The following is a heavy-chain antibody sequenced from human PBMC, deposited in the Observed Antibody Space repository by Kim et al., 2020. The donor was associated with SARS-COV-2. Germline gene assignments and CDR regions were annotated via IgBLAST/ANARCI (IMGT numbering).Heavy chain of an antibody. V-gene: IGHV3-9*01. D-gene: IGHD5-18*01. Sequence: VKGRFTISRDNAKHSLYLQMNGLRAEDTALYYCAKESTAMVRQGFFWFDPWGQGTLVTVSS. J-gene: IGHJ5*02. CDR3: AKESTAMVRQGFFWFDP.